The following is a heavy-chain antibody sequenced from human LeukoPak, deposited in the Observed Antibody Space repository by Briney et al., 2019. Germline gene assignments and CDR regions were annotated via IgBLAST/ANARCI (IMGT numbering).Heavy chain of an antibody. CDR3: ARTSPRSGYYYADAFDI. Sequence: ASVKVSCKASGYTFTSYDINWVRQATGQGLEWMGWMNPNSGNTGYAQKFQGRVTMTRDTSISTAYMELSRLRSDDTAVYYCARTSPRSGYYYADAFDIWGQGTMVTVSS. CDR2: MNPNSGNT. D-gene: IGHD3-22*01. CDR1: GYTFTSYD. V-gene: IGHV1-8*02. J-gene: IGHJ3*02.